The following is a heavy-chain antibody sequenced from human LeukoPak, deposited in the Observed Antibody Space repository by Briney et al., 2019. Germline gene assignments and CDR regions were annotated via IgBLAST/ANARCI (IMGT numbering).Heavy chain of an antibody. D-gene: IGHD5-18*01. Sequence: SQTLSLTCTVSGGTISSGSYYWSWIRQPAGKGLEWIGRIYTSGSTNYNPSLKSRVTISVVTSKNQFSLRLSSVTAADTALYYCARDAGYSYGYSFYYFDYWGQGTLVTVSS. V-gene: IGHV4-61*02. CDR2: IYTSGST. J-gene: IGHJ4*02. CDR1: GGTISSGSYY. CDR3: ARDAGYSYGYSFYYFDY.